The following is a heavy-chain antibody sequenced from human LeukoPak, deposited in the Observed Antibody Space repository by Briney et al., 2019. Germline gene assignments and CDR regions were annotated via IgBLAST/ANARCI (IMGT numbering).Heavy chain of an antibody. CDR3: ARGRGNY. CDR2: IKQDGSEK. CDR1: GFTFSSDA. V-gene: IGHV3-7*03. D-gene: IGHD3-10*01. Sequence: GGSLRLSCAASGFTFSSDAMSWVRQAPGKGLEWVANIKQDGSEKYYVDSVKGRFTISRDNAKNSLYLQMNSLRAEDTAVYYCARGRGNYWGQGTLVTVSS. J-gene: IGHJ4*02.